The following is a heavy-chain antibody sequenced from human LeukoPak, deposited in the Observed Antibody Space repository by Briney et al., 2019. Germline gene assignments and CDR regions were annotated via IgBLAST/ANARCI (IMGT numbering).Heavy chain of an antibody. Sequence: GGSLRLSCAASGFSFSNSAMSWVRQAPGKGLEWVSGISGDSGGTNYADYVKGRFTISRDNSKNTLYLQMNSLRAEDTAAYYCAKDGGPTVFYYFDSWGQGTLVTVSS. J-gene: IGHJ4*02. D-gene: IGHD1-1*01. CDR1: GFSFSNSA. CDR3: AKDGGPTVFYYFDS. V-gene: IGHV3-23*01. CDR2: ISGDSGGT.